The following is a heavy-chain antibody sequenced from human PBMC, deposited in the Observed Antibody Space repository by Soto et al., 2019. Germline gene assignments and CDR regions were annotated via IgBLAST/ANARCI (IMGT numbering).Heavy chain of an antibody. CDR1: GVAFGRYW. CDR3: AREDHSTYNY. D-gene: IGHD4-4*01. J-gene: IGHJ4*02. Sequence: AXXSLRLCYAASGVAFGRYWMRWLLQAPGKRLEWVANIAQDGSGKYYVDSVKGRFTISKDNAKNSLYLQMNSLRAEDTAVYYCAREDHSTYNYWGQGTLVTVS. V-gene: IGHV3-7*04. CDR2: IAQDGSGK.